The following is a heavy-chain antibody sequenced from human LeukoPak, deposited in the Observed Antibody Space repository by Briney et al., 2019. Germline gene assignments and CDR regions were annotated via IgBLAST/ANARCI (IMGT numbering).Heavy chain of an antibody. CDR1: GFTFSDYY. V-gene: IGHV3-11*04. D-gene: IGHD5-18*01. Sequence: AGGSLRLSCAASGFTFSDYYMSWIRQAPGKGLEWVSYISSSGSTIYYADSVKGRFTISRDNAKNSLYLQMNSLRVEDTAVYYCARDCESGYSYGLCWGQGTLVTVSS. CDR3: ARDCESGYSYGLC. CDR2: ISSSGSTI. J-gene: IGHJ4*02.